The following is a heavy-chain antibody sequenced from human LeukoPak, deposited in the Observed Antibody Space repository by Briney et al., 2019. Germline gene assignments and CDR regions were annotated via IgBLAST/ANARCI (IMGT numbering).Heavy chain of an antibody. CDR2: ISGSGGAT. CDR3: AKRGVVIRVILVGFHKEAYYFDS. Sequence: GGSLRLSCAVSGITLSNYGMSWVRQAPGKGREWVAGISGSGGATNYADSVKGRFTISRDNPKNTLYLRMNSLRVEDTAVYFCAKRGVVIRVILVGFHKEAYYFDSWGQGALVTVSS. CDR1: GITLSNYG. D-gene: IGHD3-22*01. J-gene: IGHJ4*02. V-gene: IGHV3-23*01.